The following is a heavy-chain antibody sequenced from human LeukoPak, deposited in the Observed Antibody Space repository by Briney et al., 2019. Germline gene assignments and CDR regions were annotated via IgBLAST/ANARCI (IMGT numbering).Heavy chain of an antibody. V-gene: IGHV3-21*01. CDR2: ISSSSSYI. CDR1: GFTFSSYS. J-gene: IGHJ4*02. Sequence: PGGSLRLSCAASGFTFSSYSMNWVRQAPGKGLEWVSSISSSSSYIYYADSVKGRFTISRDNAKNSLYLQMNSLRAEDTAVYYCARGLYSGYDFDYWGQGTLVTVSS. D-gene: IGHD5-12*01. CDR3: ARGLYSGYDFDY.